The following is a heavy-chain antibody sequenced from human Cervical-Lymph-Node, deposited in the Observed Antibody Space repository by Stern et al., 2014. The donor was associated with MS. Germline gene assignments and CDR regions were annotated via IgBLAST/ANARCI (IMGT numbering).Heavy chain of an antibody. V-gene: IGHV3-30*09. J-gene: IGHJ4*02. D-gene: IGHD5/OR15-5a*01. Sequence: QVQLVESGGGVVQPGGSLRVSCATAGFTFTSYAMNWVRQAPGQGLEWVAVISYDGNTKCYAVSVKGRFAISRDNSKNTLYLQMSSLRAEGTAVYYCGRERSSRGFDYWGQGSLVTVSS. CDR2: ISYDGNTK. CDR1: GFTFTSYA. CDR3: GRERSSRGFDY.